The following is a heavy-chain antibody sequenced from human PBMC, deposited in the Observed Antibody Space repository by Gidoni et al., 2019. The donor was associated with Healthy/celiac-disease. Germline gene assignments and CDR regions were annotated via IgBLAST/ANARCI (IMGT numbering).Heavy chain of an antibody. CDR1: GGSISSYY. J-gene: IGHJ4*02. D-gene: IGHD2-15*01. V-gene: IGHV4-59*01. CDR3: ARVSRDSVPIYFDY. CDR2: IYYSGST. Sequence: QVQLQASGPGLVKPSETLSLTCTVSGGSISSYYWSWIRQPPGKGLEWIGYIYYSGSTNYNPSLKSRVTISVDTPKNQFSLKLSSVTAADTAVYYCARVSRDSVPIYFDYWGQGTLVTVSS.